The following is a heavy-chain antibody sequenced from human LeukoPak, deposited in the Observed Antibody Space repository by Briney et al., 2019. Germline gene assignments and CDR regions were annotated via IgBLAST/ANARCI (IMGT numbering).Heavy chain of an antibody. J-gene: IGHJ6*04. V-gene: IGHV3-48*03. Sequence: GGSLRLSCAASGFTFSSYEKNWVRQAPGKGLEWVSYISSSGSTIYYADSVKGRFTISRDNAKNSLYLQMNSLRAEDTAVYYCARDGTVTALVYYYYGMDVWGKGTTVTVSS. D-gene: IGHD4-17*01. CDR3: ARDGTVTALVYYYYGMDV. CDR1: GFTFSSYE. CDR2: ISSSGSTI.